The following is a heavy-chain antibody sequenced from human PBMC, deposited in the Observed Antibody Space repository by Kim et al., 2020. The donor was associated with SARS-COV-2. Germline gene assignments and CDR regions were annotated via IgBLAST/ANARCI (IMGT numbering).Heavy chain of an antibody. V-gene: IGHV4-59*01. Sequence: LKSRVTISVDTSKNQFSLKLSSVTAADTAVYYCARVRAAAGTFQYNWFDPWGQGTLVTVSS. CDR3: ARVRAAAGTFQYNWFDP. D-gene: IGHD6-13*01. J-gene: IGHJ5*02.